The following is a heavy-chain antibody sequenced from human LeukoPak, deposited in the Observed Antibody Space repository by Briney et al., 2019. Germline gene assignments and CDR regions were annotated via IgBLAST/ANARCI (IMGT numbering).Heavy chain of an antibody. CDR3: ARHVYSSSWYIYYYGMDV. J-gene: IGHJ6*02. CDR2: IYYSGST. D-gene: IGHD6-13*01. Sequence: SETLSLTCAVYGGSFSGYYWSWIRQPPGKGLEWIGYIYYSGSTNYNPSLKSRVTISVDTSKNQFSLKLSSVTAADTAVYYCARHVYSSSWYIYYYGMDVWGQGTTVPVSS. CDR1: GGSFSGYY. V-gene: IGHV4-59*08.